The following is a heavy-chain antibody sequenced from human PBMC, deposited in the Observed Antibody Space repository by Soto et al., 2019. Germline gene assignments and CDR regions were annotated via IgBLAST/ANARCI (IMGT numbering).Heavy chain of an antibody. CDR2: IYYSGST. V-gene: IGHV4-31*03. J-gene: IGHJ6*02. D-gene: IGHD2-15*01. CDR3: VRGGRYCSGGSCYPSPEYYYYYGMDV. CDR1: GGSISSGGYY. Sequence: SETLSLTCTVSGGSISSGGYYWSWIRQHPGKGLEWIGYIYYSGSTYYNPSLKSRATISVDTSKNQFSLKLSSVTAADTAVYYCVRGGRYCSGGSCYPSPEYYYYYGMDVWGQGTTVTVSS.